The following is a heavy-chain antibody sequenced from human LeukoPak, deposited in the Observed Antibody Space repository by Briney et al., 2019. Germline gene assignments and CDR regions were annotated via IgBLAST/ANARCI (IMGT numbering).Heavy chain of an antibody. Sequence: SETLFLTYTVSGGSISTLYWIWLRQPPGKQLEWIGYVYYSGSTNYNPSFKTRVTISVDTSKNQFSLKLSSVTPADTAVYYCATVDYDRSGVFDYWGQGTLVTVSS. CDR1: GGSISTLY. CDR3: ATVDYDRSGVFDY. V-gene: IGHV4-59*11. J-gene: IGHJ4*02. CDR2: VYYSGST. D-gene: IGHD3-22*01.